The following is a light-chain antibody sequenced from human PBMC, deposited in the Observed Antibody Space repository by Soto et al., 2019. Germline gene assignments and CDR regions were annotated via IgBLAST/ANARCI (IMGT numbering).Light chain of an antibody. V-gene: IGKV1-39*01. CDR2: AAS. J-gene: IGKJ5*01. CDR3: QQSSSTPIT. Sequence: DIQLTQSPSSLSASVGDRVTITCRSSQTITNYLNWYQHKPGKAPNLLIYAASSLQSGVPSRFSGSGSGTDFTLTSSTLQPEDFATYYCQQSSSTPITFGQGTRLEI. CDR1: QTITNY.